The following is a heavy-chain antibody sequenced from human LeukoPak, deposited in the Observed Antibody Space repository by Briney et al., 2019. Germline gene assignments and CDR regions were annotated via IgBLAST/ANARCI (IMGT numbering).Heavy chain of an antibody. J-gene: IGHJ6*02. CDR3: ARASEYDIVVVPAAMDYYYGMDV. CDR2: ISYDGSNK. CDR1: GFTFSSFG. V-gene: IGHV3-30-3*01. D-gene: IGHD2-2*01. Sequence: GGSLRLSCAASGFTFSSFGMHWARQAPGKGLEWVAVISYDGSNKYYADSVKGRFTISRDNSKNTLYLQMNSLRAEDTAVYYCARASEYDIVVVPAAMDYYYGMDVWGQGTTVTVSS.